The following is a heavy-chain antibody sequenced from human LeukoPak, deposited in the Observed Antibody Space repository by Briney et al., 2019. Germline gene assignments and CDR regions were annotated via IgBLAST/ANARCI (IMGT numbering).Heavy chain of an antibody. CDR2: LSYDGSNE. V-gene: IGHV3-30*04. CDR3: AKRGSYSSTNCLATTLEC. CDR1: GFTFSSYA. J-gene: IGHJ4*02. D-gene: IGHD2-2*01. Sequence: TGGSLRLSCAASGFTFSSYAMNWVRQAPGKGLEWVAVLSYDGSNEYYADSVKGRFTISRDNSKNTLYLQMNSLRAEDTAVYYCAKRGSYSSTNCLATTLECWGQGALVTVSS.